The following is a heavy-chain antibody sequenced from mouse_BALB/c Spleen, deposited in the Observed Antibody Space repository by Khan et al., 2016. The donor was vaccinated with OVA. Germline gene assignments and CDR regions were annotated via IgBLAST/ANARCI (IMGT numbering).Heavy chain of an antibody. Sequence: EVQLQESGPGLVKPSQSLSLTCTVTGYSITSEYAWNWIRQFPGNKLEWMGYINYSGNTRFNPSLKSRTSMTRDTSKNQFFLQLNSVTTEDTAIYYCARKDYYDYDPFPYWGQGTLVTVSA. V-gene: IGHV3-2*02. CDR3: ARKDYYDYDPFPY. CDR1: GYSITSEYA. CDR2: INYSGNT. J-gene: IGHJ3*01. D-gene: IGHD2-4*01.